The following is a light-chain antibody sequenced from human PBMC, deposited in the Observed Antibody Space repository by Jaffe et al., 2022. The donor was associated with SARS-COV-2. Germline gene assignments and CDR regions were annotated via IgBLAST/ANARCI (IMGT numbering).Light chain of an antibody. J-gene: IGKJ1*01. CDR2: GAS. CDR3: QQYGSTPWT. CDR1: QSVSSSY. Sequence: ETVLTQSPGTLSLSPGERATLSCRASQSVSSSYLAWFHQKPGQTPRLLIYGASRRATGIPDRFSGSGSGTDFTLTISRLEPEDFAVYYCQQYGSTPWTFGQGTKVEIK. V-gene: IGKV3-20*01.